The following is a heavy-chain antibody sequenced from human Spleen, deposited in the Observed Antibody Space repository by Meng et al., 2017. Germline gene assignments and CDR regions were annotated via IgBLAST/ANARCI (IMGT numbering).Heavy chain of an antibody. CDR3: SGHIDY. Sequence: EVQLVESGGGLVKPGGSLTLSCAASGFSFSNAWMSWVRQTPGKGLEWVGRIKSKTDGGTTDYAAPVKGRFAISRDDSKNTLYLQMNSLKTEDTAVYYCSGHIDYWGQGTLVTVSS. CDR2: IKSKTDGGTT. CDR1: GFSFSNAW. V-gene: IGHV3-15*01. J-gene: IGHJ4*02. D-gene: IGHD5-12*01.